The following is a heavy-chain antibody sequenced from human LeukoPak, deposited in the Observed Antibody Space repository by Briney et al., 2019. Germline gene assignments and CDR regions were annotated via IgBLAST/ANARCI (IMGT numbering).Heavy chain of an antibody. CDR1: GFTVSTNY. J-gene: IGHJ4*02. CDR2: IGPGYDT. V-gene: IGHV3-53*01. D-gene: IGHD1-1*01. CDR3: ARNPPERPIDY. Sequence: GGSLRLSCAASGFTVSTNYMSWVRQAPRKGLEWVSVIGPGYDTHYADSVKGRFSISRDNSKSTLYLQMNSLRAEDTALYYCARNPPERPIDYWGQGTLVTVSS.